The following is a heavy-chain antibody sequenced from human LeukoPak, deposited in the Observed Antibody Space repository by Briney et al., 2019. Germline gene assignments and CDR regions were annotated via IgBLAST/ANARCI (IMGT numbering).Heavy chain of an antibody. D-gene: IGHD1-1*01. CDR1: GYTFTYYA. J-gene: IGHJ4*02. CDR3: ASDTITYGTPGDY. CDR2: ISGYNGNT. V-gene: IGHV1-18*01. Sequence: ASVKVSCKTSGYTFTYYAASWVRQAPGQGLEWMGWISGYNGNTNYAQEFQGRFTMTTDTSTRTAYMELRSLRSDDTAGYFCASDTITYGTPGDYWGQGTLVTVSS.